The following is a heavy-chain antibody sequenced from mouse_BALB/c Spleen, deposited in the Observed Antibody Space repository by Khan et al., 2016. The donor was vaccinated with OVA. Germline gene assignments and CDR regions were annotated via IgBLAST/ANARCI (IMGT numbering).Heavy chain of an antibody. CDR1: GYSITSGYG. J-gene: IGHJ2*01. CDR3: ARTARIKY. Sequence: VQLKQSGPGLVKPSQSLSLTCTVTGYSITSGYGWNWIRQFPGNKLEWMGNISYSGSTNYNPSLKSRISITRDTTKNQFFLQLNSVTAEDTATYSCARTARIKYWGQGTTLTVAS. V-gene: IGHV3-2*02. D-gene: IGHD1-2*01. CDR2: ISYSGST.